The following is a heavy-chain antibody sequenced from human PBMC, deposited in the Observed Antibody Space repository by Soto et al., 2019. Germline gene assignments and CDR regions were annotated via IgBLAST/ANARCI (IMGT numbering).Heavy chain of an antibody. CDR3: MGGYGWLSDS. D-gene: IGHD6-19*01. Sequence: EVQLVESGGGLVQPGGSLRLSCKASAFTFSSYWMNWVRHTPGKGLEWVAIIRKDGNEKIYVDSVKGRFTISRDNAQNSLNLQMNSLRVEDTAVYYCMGGYGWLSDSWGQGTLVTVSS. V-gene: IGHV3-7*01. CDR2: IRKDGNEK. J-gene: IGHJ5*01. CDR1: AFTFSSYW.